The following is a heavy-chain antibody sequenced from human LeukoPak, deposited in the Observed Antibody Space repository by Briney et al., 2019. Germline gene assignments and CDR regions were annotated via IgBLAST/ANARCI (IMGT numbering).Heavy chain of an antibody. CDR1: GFTFSRYW. CDR3: ARPTTVTMVDAFNI. D-gene: IGHD4-17*01. CDR2: IKQDGSER. V-gene: IGHV3-7*04. Sequence: GGSLRLSCAVSGFTFSRYWMTWVRQAPGKGLEWVANIKQDGSERYYVDSVKGRFTISRDNAKNSLYLQMNSLRAVDTAVYFCARPTTVTMVDAFNIWGLGTMVTVSS. J-gene: IGHJ3*02.